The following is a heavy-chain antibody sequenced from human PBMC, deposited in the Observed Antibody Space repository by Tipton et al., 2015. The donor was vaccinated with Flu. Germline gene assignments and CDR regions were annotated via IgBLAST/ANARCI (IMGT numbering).Heavy chain of an antibody. D-gene: IGHD3-10*02. CDR2: IYHSGSA. CDR3: ARLSYYDVDLKNFYFED. V-gene: IGHV4-38-2*01. Sequence: TLSLTCVVSGYSISSGFFWSWVRQPPGKGLDWIGSIYHSGSAHYNPSLKSRVTMSVDTSKNQFSLKLNSVTAADTAVYYCARLSYYDVDLKNFYFEDWGQGTLVTVSS. J-gene: IGHJ4*02. CDR1: GYSISSGFF.